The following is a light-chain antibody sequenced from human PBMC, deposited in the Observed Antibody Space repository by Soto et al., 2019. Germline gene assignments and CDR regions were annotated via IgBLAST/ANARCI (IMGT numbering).Light chain of an antibody. Sequence: QSALTQPPSVSAAPGQKVTISCSGSISNIGSNYASWYQHLPGTAPKLLIYDNNQRPSGIPDRFSGSKSGTSATLGITGLQTGDEADYYCGTWDSSVSAGVFGGGTKLTVL. CDR1: ISNIGSNY. J-gene: IGLJ2*01. CDR3: GTWDSSVSAGV. CDR2: DNN. V-gene: IGLV1-51*01.